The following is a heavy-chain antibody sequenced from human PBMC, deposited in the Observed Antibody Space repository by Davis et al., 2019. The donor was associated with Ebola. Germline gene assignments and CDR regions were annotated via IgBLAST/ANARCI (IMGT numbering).Heavy chain of an antibody. D-gene: IGHD3-16*01. V-gene: IGHV4-39*01. CDR1: GGSISSSSYY. Sequence: PSETLSLTCTVSGGSISSSSYYWGWIRQPPGKGLEWIGSIYYSGSTYYNPSLKSRVTISVDTSKNQFSLKLSSVTAADTAVYYCASRYDRDYWGQGTLVTVSS. CDR3: ASRYDRDY. CDR2: IYYSGST. J-gene: IGHJ4*02.